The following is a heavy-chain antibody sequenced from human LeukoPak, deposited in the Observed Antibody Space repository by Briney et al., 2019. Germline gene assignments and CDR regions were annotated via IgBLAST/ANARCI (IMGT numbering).Heavy chain of an antibody. V-gene: IGHV3-30*18. CDR2: ISYDGSNK. J-gene: IGHJ4*02. CDR3: AKDSSSSLYYFDY. Sequence: GGSLRLSCAASGSTFSSYGMHWVRQAPGKGLEWVAVISYDGSNKYYADSVKGRFTISRDNSKNTLYLQMNSLRAEDTAVYYCAKDSSSSLYYFDYWGQGTLVPVSS. CDR1: GSTFSSYG. D-gene: IGHD6-6*01.